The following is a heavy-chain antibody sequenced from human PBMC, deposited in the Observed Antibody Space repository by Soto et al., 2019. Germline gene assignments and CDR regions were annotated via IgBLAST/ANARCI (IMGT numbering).Heavy chain of an antibody. J-gene: IGHJ4*02. CDR2: IYYSGST. Sequence: SETLSLTCTVSGGSISSYYWSWIRQPPGKGLEWIGYIYYSGSTNYNPSLKSRVTISVDTSKNQFSLKLSSVTAADTAVYYCARGRDSSGYYYLRAYFDYWGQGTLVTVS. V-gene: IGHV4-59*01. CDR3: ARGRDSSGYYYLRAYFDY. CDR1: GGSISSYY. D-gene: IGHD3-22*01.